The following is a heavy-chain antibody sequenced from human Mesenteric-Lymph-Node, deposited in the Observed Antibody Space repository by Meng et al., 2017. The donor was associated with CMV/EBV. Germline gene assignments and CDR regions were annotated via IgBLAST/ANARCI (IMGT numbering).Heavy chain of an antibody. V-gene: IGHV3-30*04. CDR3: ARSPGRGTRWVDY. Sequence: GGPLRLSCAASGFTFSSYAMHWVRQAPGKGLEWVAVISYDGSNKYYADSVKGRFTISRDNSKNTLYLQMNSLRAEDTAVYYCARSPGRGTRWVDYWGQGTLVTVSS. CDR2: ISYDGSNK. J-gene: IGHJ4*02. D-gene: IGHD5-24*01. CDR1: GFTFSSYA.